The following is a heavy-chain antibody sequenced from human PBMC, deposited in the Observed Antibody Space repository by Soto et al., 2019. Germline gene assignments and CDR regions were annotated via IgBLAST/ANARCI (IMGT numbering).Heavy chain of an antibody. Sequence: VQLVESGGGLVQPGGSLRLSCAASGFIVSSNYMSWVRQAPGKGLEWVSVIYSGGTTYYPDSVKDRFTISRDNSKNTLYLQMNSLRAEDTAVYFCARGFDGSATYSLDYWGQGTLVTVSS. CDR1: GFIVSSNY. J-gene: IGHJ4*02. CDR2: IYSGGTT. D-gene: IGHD3-10*01. CDR3: ARGFDGSATYSLDY. V-gene: IGHV3-66*01.